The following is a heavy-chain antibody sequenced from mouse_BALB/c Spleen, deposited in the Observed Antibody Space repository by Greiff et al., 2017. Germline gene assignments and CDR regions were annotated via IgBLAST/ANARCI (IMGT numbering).Heavy chain of an antibody. Sequence: LQQPGSELVRPGASVKLSCKASGYTFTSYWMHWVKQRPGQGLEWIGNIYPGSGSTNYDEKFKSKATLTVDTSSSTAYMQLSSLTSVDSAVYFCARSEVRRRLYAMDYWGQGTSVTVSS. CDR3: ARSEVRRRLYAMDY. D-gene: IGHD2-14*01. CDR2: IYPGSGST. V-gene: IGHV1S22*01. J-gene: IGHJ4*01. CDR1: GYTFTSYW.